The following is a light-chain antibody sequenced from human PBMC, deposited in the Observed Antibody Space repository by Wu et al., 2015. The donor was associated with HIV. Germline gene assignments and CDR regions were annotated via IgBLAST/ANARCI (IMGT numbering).Light chain of an antibody. CDR3: QQRRNWPPMYS. V-gene: IGKV3-11*01. J-gene: IGKJ1*01. CDR1: XVLAAY. Sequence: RATXLAGPIXVLAAYLGLGSKPENLAKAPQATSSPMMTSNRATGIPARFSGSGSGTDFTLTISSLEPEDFAIYYCQQRRNWPPMYSFGQGTKVDI. CDR2: MTS.